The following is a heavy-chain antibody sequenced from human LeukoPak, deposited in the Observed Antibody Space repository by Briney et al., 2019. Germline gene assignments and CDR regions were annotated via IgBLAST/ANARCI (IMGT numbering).Heavy chain of an antibody. D-gene: IGHD3-22*01. J-gene: IGHJ4*02. CDR2: IYYSGST. CDR3: ARSSPYYYDSSGSLDY. V-gene: IGHV4-39*01. CDR1: GGSISSSDYY. Sequence: SEPLSLTCTVSGGSISSSDYYWGWIRQPPGKGLAWIGSIYYSGSTSYNPSLKSRVTISVDTSKNQFSLKLSSVTAADTDVYYCARSSPYYYDSSGSLDYWGQGTLVTVSS.